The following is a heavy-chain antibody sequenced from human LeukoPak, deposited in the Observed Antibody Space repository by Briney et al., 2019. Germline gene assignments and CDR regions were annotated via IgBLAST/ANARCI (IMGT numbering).Heavy chain of an antibody. V-gene: IGHV1-2*02. D-gene: IGHD3-10*01. Sequence: GASVKVSCKASGYTFTDYYMHWVRQAPGQGLEWMGWINPNSGGTNYAQKFQGRVTMTRDTSISTAYMELSRLRSDDTAVYYCARGRGYGSGSYYNVPSVDYWGQGTLVTVSS. CDR1: GYTFTDYY. J-gene: IGHJ4*02. CDR3: ARGRGYGSGSYYNVPSVDY. CDR2: INPNSGGT.